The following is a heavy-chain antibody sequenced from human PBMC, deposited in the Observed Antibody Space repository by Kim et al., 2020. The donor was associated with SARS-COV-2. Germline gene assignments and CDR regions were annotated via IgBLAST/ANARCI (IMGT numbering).Heavy chain of an antibody. CDR1: GFTFSSYS. D-gene: IGHD3-10*01. J-gene: IGHJ6*01. CDR2: ISSSNNYI. CDR3: ARDTYYGSGSYLSHYYG. Sequence: GGSLRLSCAASGFTFSSYSMNWVRQAPGKGLEWVSSISSSNNYIYYADSVKGRFTISRDNAKNSLYRQMNSLRAEDTAVYYCARDTYYGSGSYLSHYYG. V-gene: IGHV3-21*01.